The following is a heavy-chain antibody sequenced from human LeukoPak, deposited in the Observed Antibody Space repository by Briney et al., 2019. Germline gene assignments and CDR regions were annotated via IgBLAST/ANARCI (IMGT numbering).Heavy chain of an antibody. CDR3: ASPYYYDSSGYSPFDY. J-gene: IGHJ4*02. CDR2: IYYSGST. CDR1: GGSISSSSYY. Sequence: SETLSLTCTVSGGSISSSSYYWGWIRQPPGKGLEWIGSIYYSGSTYYNPSLKSRVTISVDTSKNQFSLKLSSVTAADTAVYYCASPYYYDSSGYSPFDYWGQGTLVTVSS. V-gene: IGHV4-39*07. D-gene: IGHD3-22*01.